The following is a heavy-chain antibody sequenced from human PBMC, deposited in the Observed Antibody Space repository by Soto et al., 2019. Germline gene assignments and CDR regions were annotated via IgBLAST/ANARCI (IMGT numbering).Heavy chain of an antibody. D-gene: IGHD3-3*01. CDR2: ISYDGSNK. CDR3: AKDVYYDFWSATYYYYYGMDV. V-gene: IGHV3-30*18. Sequence: QVQLVESGGGVVQPGRSLRLSCAASGFTFSSYGMHWVRQAPGKGLEWVAVISYDGSNKYYADSVKGRFTISRDNSKNTLYLQMNSLRAEDTAVYYCAKDVYYDFWSATYYYYYGMDVWGQGTTVTVSS. CDR1: GFTFSSYG. J-gene: IGHJ6*02.